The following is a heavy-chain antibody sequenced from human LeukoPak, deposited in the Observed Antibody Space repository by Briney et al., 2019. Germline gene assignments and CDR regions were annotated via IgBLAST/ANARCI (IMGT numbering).Heavy chain of an antibody. D-gene: IGHD6-19*01. CDR3: ARDLKTVAGQPFNWFDP. Sequence: GGSLRLSCAASGFTFSSYAMSWVRQAPGKGLEWVSAISGSGGSTYYADSVKGRFTISRDNSKNTLYLQMNSLRAEDTAVYYCARDLKTVAGQPFNWFDPWGQGTLVTVSS. CDR2: ISGSGGST. CDR1: GFTFSSYA. J-gene: IGHJ5*02. V-gene: IGHV3-23*01.